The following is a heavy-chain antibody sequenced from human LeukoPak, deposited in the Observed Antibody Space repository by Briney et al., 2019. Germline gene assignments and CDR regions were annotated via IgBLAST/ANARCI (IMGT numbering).Heavy chain of an antibody. CDR3: ARVPLSGDYYFDY. CDR1: GGSISSSNW. J-gene: IGHJ4*02. CDR2: IYHSGST. V-gene: IGHV4-4*02. Sequence: PSGTLSLTCAVSGGSISSSNWWSWVRQPPGKGLEWIGEIYHSGSTNYNPSLKSRVTISVDRSKNQFSLKLSSVTAADTAVYYCARVPLSGDYYFDYWGQGTLVTVSS. D-gene: IGHD4-17*01.